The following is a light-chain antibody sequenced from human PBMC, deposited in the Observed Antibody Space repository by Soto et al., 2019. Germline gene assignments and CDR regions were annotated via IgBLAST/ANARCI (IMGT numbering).Light chain of an antibody. Sequence: EIVLTQSPGTLSLSPGERVTLSCRASQSVSSTYLAWYQQKLGQAPRLLIYGASRRSTGIPDRFSGSGSVTDFTLSISRLAPEDFAVYYCPHYGSSLTFGGGTTVEI. J-gene: IGKJ4*01. CDR2: GAS. V-gene: IGKV3-20*01. CDR1: QSVSSTY. CDR3: PHYGSSLT.